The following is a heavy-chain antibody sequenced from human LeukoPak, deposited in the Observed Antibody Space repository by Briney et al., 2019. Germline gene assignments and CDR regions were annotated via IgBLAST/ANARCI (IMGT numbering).Heavy chain of an antibody. CDR2: MNPNSGNT. V-gene: IGHV1-8*01. Sequence: ASVKVSCKASGYTFTSYDINWVRQATGQGLEWMGWMNPNSGNTGYAQKFQGRVTMTRNTSISTAYMELSSLRSEDTAVYYCASFVDYYDSSGYHNWFDPWGQGTLVTVSS. D-gene: IGHD3-22*01. CDR1: GYTFTSYD. J-gene: IGHJ5*02. CDR3: ASFVDYYDSSGYHNWFDP.